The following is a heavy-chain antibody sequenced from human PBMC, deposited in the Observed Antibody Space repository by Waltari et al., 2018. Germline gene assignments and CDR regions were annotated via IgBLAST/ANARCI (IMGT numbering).Heavy chain of an antibody. D-gene: IGHD4-17*01. Sequence: EVQLLESGGGLVQPGGYLRLSCVGPGCSFSYYGMNWVCQAPGKGLEWVSFISGNRDTTYYADSVKGRFTISRDNSEKMLYLQMNNLRAEDTALYYCAQDRHPDYGDANDALAIWGQGTRVTVSS. V-gene: IGHV3-23*01. CDR3: AQDRHPDYGDANDALAI. CDR1: GCSFSYYG. CDR2: ISGNRDTT. J-gene: IGHJ3*02.